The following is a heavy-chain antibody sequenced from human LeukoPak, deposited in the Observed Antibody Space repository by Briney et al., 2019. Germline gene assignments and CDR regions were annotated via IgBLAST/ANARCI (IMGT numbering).Heavy chain of an antibody. CDR1: GYTFTGYY. V-gene: IGHV1-2*02. CDR3: ARGDGVNYYASSGFQH. J-gene: IGHJ1*01. Sequence: RASVKVSCKASGYTFTGYYMHWVRQAPGQGLEWMGWINPNSGGTNYAQKFQGRVTMTRDTSISTAYMELSRLRSDDTAVYYCARGDGVNYYASSGFQHWGQGTLVTVSS. D-gene: IGHD3-22*01. CDR2: INPNSGGT.